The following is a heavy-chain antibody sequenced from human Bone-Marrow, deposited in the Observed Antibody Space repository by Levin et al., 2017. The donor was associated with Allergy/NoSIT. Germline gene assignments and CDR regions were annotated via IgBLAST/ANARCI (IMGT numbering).Heavy chain of an antibody. V-gene: IGHV4-59*01. CDR3: AGYPSDRYGGMDL. Sequence: SETLSLTCSVSGGYISDYYWSWIRQPPGKGLEWIGYVHYRGSTSYNPSLTSRVTLSAGTSSNQLFLKLKSATAADSAMYYCAGYPSDRYGGMDLWGQGTAVTVS. D-gene: IGHD3-16*01. J-gene: IGHJ6*02. CDR1: GGYISDYY. CDR2: VHYRGST.